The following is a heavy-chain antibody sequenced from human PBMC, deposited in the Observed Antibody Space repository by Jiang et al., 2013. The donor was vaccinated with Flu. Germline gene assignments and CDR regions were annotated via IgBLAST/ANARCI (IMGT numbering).Heavy chain of an antibody. Sequence: GPGLVKPSETLSLTCTVSGGSMSGYYWSWIRQPPGKGLEWIGYISYTGRTNYNPSLKSRVAMSVDPSKSQFSLKLSSVTAADTAVYYCARDQPDYGXDDAFDV. J-gene: IGHJ3*01. CDR1: GGSMSGYY. D-gene: IGHD4-17*01. CDR3: ARDQPDYGXDDAFDV. V-gene: IGHV4-59*01. CDR2: ISYTGRT.